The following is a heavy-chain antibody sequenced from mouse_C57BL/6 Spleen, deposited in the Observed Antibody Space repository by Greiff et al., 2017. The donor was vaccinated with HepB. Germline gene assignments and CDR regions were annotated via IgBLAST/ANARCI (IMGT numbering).Heavy chain of an antibody. CDR1: GYTFTSYW. CDR2: IYPGSGST. V-gene: IGHV1-55*01. Sequence: QVQLQQPGAELVKPGASVKMSCKASGYTFTSYWITWVKQRPGQGLEWIGDIYPGSGSTNYNEKFKSKATLTVDTSSSTAYMQLSSLTSEDSAVYYCARRDDYEGVFAYWGQGTLVTVSA. CDR3: ARRDDYEGVFAY. J-gene: IGHJ3*01. D-gene: IGHD2-4*01.